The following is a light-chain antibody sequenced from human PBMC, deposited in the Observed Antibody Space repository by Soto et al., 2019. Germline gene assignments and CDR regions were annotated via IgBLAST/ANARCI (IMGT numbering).Light chain of an antibody. J-gene: IGKJ1*01. CDR2: GAS. CDR1: QSVSSSY. V-gene: IGKV3-20*01. CDR3: QHYGSSLWT. Sequence: EIVLTQSPGTLSFSPGERSTLSCRSSQSVSSSYLAWYQQKPGQAPRLLISGASSRATGIPDRFSGSGSGTDFTLTISRLEPEDFAVYFCQHYGSSLWTFGQGTKVDIK.